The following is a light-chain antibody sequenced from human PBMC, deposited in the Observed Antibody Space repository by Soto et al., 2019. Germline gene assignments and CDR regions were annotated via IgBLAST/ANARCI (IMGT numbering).Light chain of an antibody. CDR2: GAS. V-gene: IGKV3-15*01. CDR3: QQYFEWPPMT. J-gene: IGKJ1*01. Sequence: EIVLTQSPATLSLSPGDRATLSCRASQSVSRSLTWYQQKPGQAPRLLISGASTRAAGISDRFRGSGSGTEFTLTISSLRSEDSAIYYCQQYFEWPPMTFGQGTKVDIK. CDR1: QSVSRS.